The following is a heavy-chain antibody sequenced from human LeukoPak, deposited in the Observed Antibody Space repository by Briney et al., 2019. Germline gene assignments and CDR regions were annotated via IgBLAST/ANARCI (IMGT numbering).Heavy chain of an antibody. Sequence: SETLSLTCTVSGGPIGGYYWKWIRQPPGKGLEWIGYIYSTGSTNYNPSLKSRVTISIDTSKNQFSLKLSSVTAADTAVYYCARGRSSGWFLDYWGQGTLVTVSS. V-gene: IGHV4-59*01. CDR2: IYSTGST. J-gene: IGHJ4*02. D-gene: IGHD6-19*01. CDR3: ARGRSSGWFLDY. CDR1: GGPIGGYY.